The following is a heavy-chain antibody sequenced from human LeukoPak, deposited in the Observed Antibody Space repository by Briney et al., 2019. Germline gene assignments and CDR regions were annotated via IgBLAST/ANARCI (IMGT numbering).Heavy chain of an antibody. Sequence: PGGSLRLSCAAPGFTFSTYTMNWVRQAPGKGLEWVSTISNSRDVHYSDSAKGRFTISRDNARNSLYLQMNSLRDEDTAVYYCTRDGLHTAHFDYWGQGTLVSVSS. V-gene: IGHV3-48*02. D-gene: IGHD5-18*01. CDR2: ISNSRDV. J-gene: IGHJ4*02. CDR3: TRDGLHTAHFDY. CDR1: GFTFSTYT.